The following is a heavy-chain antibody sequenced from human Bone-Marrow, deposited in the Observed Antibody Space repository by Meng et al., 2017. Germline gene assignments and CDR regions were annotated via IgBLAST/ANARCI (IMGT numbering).Heavy chain of an antibody. Sequence: SETLSLTCAVYGGSFSGYYWSWIRQPPGKGLEWIGEINHSGSTNYNPSLKSRVTISVDTSKNQFSLKLSSVTAADTAVYYCARAWYGAVFAYWGQGNQV. D-gene: IGHD4-17*01. J-gene: IGHJ4*02. V-gene: IGHV4-34*01. CDR1: GGSFSGYY. CDR3: ARAWYGAVFAY. CDR2: INHSGST.